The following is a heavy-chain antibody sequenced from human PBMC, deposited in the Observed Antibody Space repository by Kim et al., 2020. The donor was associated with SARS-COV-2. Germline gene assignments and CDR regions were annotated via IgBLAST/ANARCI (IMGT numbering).Heavy chain of an antibody. J-gene: IGHJ5*02. Sequence: YGAPAEGRFTISRDNSKNTLYLKMNRLGAEDTAVYSCARDWDSSTSGWIDPWGQGTLVTVSS. V-gene: IGHV3-33*01. D-gene: IGHD3-22*01. CDR3: ARDWDSSTSGWIDP.